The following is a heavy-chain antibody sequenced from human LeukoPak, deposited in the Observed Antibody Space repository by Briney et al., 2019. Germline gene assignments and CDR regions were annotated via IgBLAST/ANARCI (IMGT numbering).Heavy chain of an antibody. D-gene: IGHD6-13*01. CDR3: ARHDSSSWSNYGMDV. CDR2: ISSSSSYI. V-gene: IGHV3-21*01. CDR1: GFTFSSYS. Sequence: GGSLRLSCAASGFTFSSYSMNWVRQAPGKGLEWVSSISSSSSYIYYADSVKGRFTISRDNAKNSLYLQMNSLRAEDTAVYYCARHDSSSWSNYGMDVWGQGTTVTVSS. J-gene: IGHJ6*02.